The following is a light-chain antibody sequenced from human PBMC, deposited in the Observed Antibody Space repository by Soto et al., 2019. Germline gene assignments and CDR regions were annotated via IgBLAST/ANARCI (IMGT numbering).Light chain of an antibody. CDR1: QSISNW. Sequence: DIQMTQSPSTLSAAVGDRVTITFRASQSISNWLAWYQQRPGQAPKLLIYDASSLESGVPSTFSGSASGTEFTLTISSLQPDDFATYYCQQYNSYPWTFGQGTKVDI. V-gene: IGKV1-5*01. CDR3: QQYNSYPWT. CDR2: DAS. J-gene: IGKJ1*01.